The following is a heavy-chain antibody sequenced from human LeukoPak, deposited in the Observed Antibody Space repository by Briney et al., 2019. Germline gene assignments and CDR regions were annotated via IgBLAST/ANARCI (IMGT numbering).Heavy chain of an antibody. D-gene: IGHD3-10*01. CDR3: AKGHYYGSGSLDY. CDR2: IGGRDGST. CDR1: RFTFNSYA. J-gene: IGHJ4*02. Sequence: GGSLRLSCAASRFTFNSYAMSWVRQAPGKGLEWVSVIGGRDGSTYYADSVKGRFTISRDNSKNTLYVQMNSLRAEDTAVYYCAKGHYYGSGSLDYWGQGTLVTVSS. V-gene: IGHV3-23*01.